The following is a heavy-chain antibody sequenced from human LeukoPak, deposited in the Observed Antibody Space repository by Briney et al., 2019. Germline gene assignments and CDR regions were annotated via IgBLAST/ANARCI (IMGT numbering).Heavy chain of an antibody. Sequence: GESLKIPCKGPGYRFTSYWIGWGRQLPGKGLGWMGIFYPGDSDTRYSPSFQGQVTISADKSISTAYLQWSGLKASDTAMYYCARHVSSGWYVDYWGQGTLVTVSS. D-gene: IGHD6-19*01. CDR1: GYRFTSYW. CDR2: FYPGDSDT. CDR3: ARHVSSGWYVDY. J-gene: IGHJ4*02. V-gene: IGHV5-51*01.